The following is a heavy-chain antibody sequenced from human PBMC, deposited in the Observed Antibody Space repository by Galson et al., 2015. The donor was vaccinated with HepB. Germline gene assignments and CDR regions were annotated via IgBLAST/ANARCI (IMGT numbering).Heavy chain of an antibody. CDR3: ARDGGTSSDFWSGYQY. CDR1: GGSFSGFY. J-gene: IGHJ4*02. V-gene: IGHV4-34*01. Sequence: ETLSLTCAVSGGSFSGFYWNWIRQPPGKGLEWIGEINPRGKTYYNPSPKSRVTISADTSKNHFSLKLSSVTAADTAVYYCARDGGTSSDFWSGYQYWGQGTPVTVSS. D-gene: IGHD3-3*01. CDR2: INPRGKT.